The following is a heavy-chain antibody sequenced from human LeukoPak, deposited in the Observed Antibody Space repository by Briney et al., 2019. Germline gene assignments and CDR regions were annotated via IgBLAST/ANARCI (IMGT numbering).Heavy chain of an antibody. CDR2: IYPGDSDT. J-gene: IGHJ3*02. V-gene: IGHV5-51*01. D-gene: IGHD4-17*01. CDR1: VYSFTSYW. CDR3: ARPDYGDTHDAFDI. Sequence: HGESLKISCRGSVYSFTSYWIGWVRQMPGKGLEWMGIIYPGDSDTRYSPSFQGQVTISADKSISTAYLQWSSLKASDTAMYYCARPDYGDTHDAFDIWGQGTMVTVSS.